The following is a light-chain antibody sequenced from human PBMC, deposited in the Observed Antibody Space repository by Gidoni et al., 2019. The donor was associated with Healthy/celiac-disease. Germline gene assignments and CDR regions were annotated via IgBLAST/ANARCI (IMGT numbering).Light chain of an antibody. CDR1: SSTIGAGYD. J-gene: IGLJ1*01. CDR3: QSYDSSLSAYYV. Sequence: QSVLTQPPSVSGAPGKRVTSSCTGSSSTIGAGYDVHWYQQLPGTAPKLHIYGNSNRPSRFPDRFSGFKSGTSAALAITGLQAEDEADYYCQSYDSSLSAYYVFGTGTKVTVL. CDR2: GNS. V-gene: IGLV1-40*01.